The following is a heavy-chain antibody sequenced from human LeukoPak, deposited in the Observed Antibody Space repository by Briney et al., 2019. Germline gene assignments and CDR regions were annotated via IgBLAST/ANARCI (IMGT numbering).Heavy chain of an antibody. J-gene: IGHJ6*03. V-gene: IGHV4-39*07. Sequence: SETLSLTCTVSGGSISSSSYYWGWIRQPPGKGLEWIGSIYYSGSTYYNPSLKSRVTISVDTSKNQFSLKLSSVTAADTAVYYCAGDSYGSGSSYMDVWGKGTTVTVSS. CDR2: IYYSGST. D-gene: IGHD3-10*01. CDR1: GGSISSSSYY. CDR3: AGDSYGSGSSYMDV.